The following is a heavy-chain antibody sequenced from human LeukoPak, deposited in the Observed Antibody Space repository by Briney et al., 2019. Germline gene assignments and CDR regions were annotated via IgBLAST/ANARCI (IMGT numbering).Heavy chain of an antibody. V-gene: IGHV3-48*03. CDR1: VFPVSIHY. Sequence: GGSLRLPCAASVFPVSIHYMNWVPQAPGKGLEWVSYISTTGSTIHYADSVKGQFTFSRDNAKNSVYLQMNGLRAEDTAVYYCASRQSYGGYDYWGQGTLVTVSS. CDR2: ISTTGSTI. J-gene: IGHJ4*02. D-gene: IGHD5-12*01. CDR3: ASRQSYGGYDY.